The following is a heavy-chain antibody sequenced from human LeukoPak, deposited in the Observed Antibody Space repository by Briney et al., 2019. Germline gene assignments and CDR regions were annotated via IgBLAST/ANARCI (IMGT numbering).Heavy chain of an antibody. V-gene: IGHV5-51*01. CDR1: GYSFTSYW. J-gene: IGHJ4*02. CDR3: ARGSYDSSGYYPY. D-gene: IGHD3-22*01. CDR2: IYPGDSDT. Sequence: GESLQISCQGSGYSFTSYWIGWVRQTPGKGLEWMGIIYPGDSDTRYSPSFQGQVTISADKSISTAYLQWSSLKASDTAMYYCARGSYDSSGYYPYWGQGTLVTVSS.